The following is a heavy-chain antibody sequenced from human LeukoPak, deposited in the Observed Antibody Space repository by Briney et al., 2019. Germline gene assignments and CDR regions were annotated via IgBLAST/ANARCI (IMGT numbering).Heavy chain of an antibody. V-gene: IGHV3-23*01. J-gene: IGHJ6*03. CDR1: GFTFSSYA. CDR3: AKDLGGYSYGSPYYYYMDV. Sequence: QPGGSLRLSCAASGFTFSSYAMSWVRQAPGKGLEWVSAISGSGGSTYYADSVKGRFTISRDNSKNTLYLQMNSLRAEDTAVYYCAKDLGGYSYGSPYYYYMDVWGKGTTVTVSS. D-gene: IGHD5-18*01. CDR2: ISGSGGST.